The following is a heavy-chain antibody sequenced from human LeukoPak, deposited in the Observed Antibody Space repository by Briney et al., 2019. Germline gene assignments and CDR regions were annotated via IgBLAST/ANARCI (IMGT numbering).Heavy chain of an antibody. D-gene: IGHD3-22*01. CDR2: INRSGST. Sequence: SETPSLTCAVYGGSFSGYYWSWIRQPPGKGLEWIGEINRSGSTNYNPSLKSRVTISVDTSKNQFSLKLSSVTAADTAVYYCAREWWYYYDSSGLYYLDYWGQGTLVTVSS. J-gene: IGHJ4*02. V-gene: IGHV4-34*01. CDR3: AREWWYYYDSSGLYYLDY. CDR1: GGSFSGYY.